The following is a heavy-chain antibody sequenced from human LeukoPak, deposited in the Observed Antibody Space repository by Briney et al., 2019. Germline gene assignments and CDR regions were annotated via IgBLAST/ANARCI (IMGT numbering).Heavy chain of an antibody. V-gene: IGHV4-59*08. CDR3: ARHEDRYGNDYVWGTLGGAFDI. Sequence: SETLSLTCTVSGGSISSYYWSWIRQPPGKGLEWIGYIYYSGSTNYNPSLKSRVTISVDTSKNQFSLKLSSVTAADTAVYYCARHEDRYGNDYVWGTLGGAFDIWGQGTMVTVSS. CDR1: GGSISSYY. J-gene: IGHJ3*02. CDR2: IYYSGST. D-gene: IGHD3-16*01.